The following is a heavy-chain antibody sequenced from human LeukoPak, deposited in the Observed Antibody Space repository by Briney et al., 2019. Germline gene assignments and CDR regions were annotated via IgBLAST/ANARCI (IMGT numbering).Heavy chain of an antibody. D-gene: IGHD2-2*01. V-gene: IGHV4-30-4*08. CDR3: ASRYCSSTSCYEDNYYYYYMDV. CDR1: GGSISSGDYY. J-gene: IGHJ6*03. CDR2: IYYGGST. Sequence: PSETLSLTCTVSGGSISSGDYYWSWIRQPPGKGLEWIGYIYYGGSTYYNPSLKSRVTISVDTSKNQFSLKLSSVTAADTAVYYCASRYCSSTSCYEDNYYYYYMDVWGKGTTVTVSS.